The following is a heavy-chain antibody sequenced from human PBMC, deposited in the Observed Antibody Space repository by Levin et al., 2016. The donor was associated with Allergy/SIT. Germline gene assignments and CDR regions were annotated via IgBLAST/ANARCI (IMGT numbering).Heavy chain of an antibody. Sequence: GSLRLSCATSGFTFSDHCTRWVRRTYGKRLEWVGFVTYKPNDGTTLQTTSVKGRCTISRADSKTIIYLQMNSLRAEDTAMYFCARASLIGTTFPLTAWGQGTLVTVSS. CDR1: GFTFSDHC. D-gene: IGHD1-20*01. CDR3: ARASLIGTTFPLTA. V-gene: IGHV3-71*01. J-gene: IGHJ4*02. CDR2: VTYKPNDGTT.